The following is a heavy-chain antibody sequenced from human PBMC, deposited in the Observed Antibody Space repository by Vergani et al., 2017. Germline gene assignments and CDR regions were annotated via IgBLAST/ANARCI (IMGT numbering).Heavy chain of an antibody. D-gene: IGHD1-1*01. CDR2: IYYSGST. J-gene: IGHJ3*02. CDR1: GGSISSYY. CDR3: ARHIPSNGLARPNDAFDI. Sequence: QVQLQESGPGLVKPSETLSLTCTVSGGSISSYYWSWIRQPPGKGLEWIGYIYYSGSTYYNPSLKSRVTISVDTSKNQFSLKLSSVTAADTAVYYCARHIPSNGLARPNDAFDIWGQGTMVTVSS. V-gene: IGHV4-59*08.